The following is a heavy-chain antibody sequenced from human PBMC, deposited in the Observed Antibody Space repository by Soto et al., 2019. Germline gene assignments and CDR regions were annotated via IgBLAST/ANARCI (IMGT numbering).Heavy chain of an antibody. J-gene: IGHJ4*02. CDR1: GFTVSNNF. CDR2: IYSGGSI. V-gene: IGHV3-53*02. D-gene: IGHD3-16*01. CDR3: ARDGNGQRGSPH. Sequence: VQLVESGGGLIQAGGSLRLSCAVSGFTVSNNFVMWVRQAPGKGLEWVSLIYSGGSISYADSVKGRFTISRDGSMNMLYLQMNSLTAEDTAVYYCARDGNGQRGSPHWGQGTLVTVSS.